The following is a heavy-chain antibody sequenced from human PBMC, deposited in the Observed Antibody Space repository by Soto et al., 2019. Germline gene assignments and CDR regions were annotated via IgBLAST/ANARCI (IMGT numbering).Heavy chain of an antibody. J-gene: IGHJ6*02. CDR3: ARVLSITGEEWLLYTPYYYGMDV. CDR2: IYYSGST. Sequence: QVQLQESGPGLVKPSQTLSLTCTVSGGSISSGDYYWSWIRQPPGKGLEWIGYIYYSGSTYYNPSLKCRVTISVDTSKNQFSLKLSSVTAADTAVYYCARVLSITGEEWLLYTPYYYGMDVWGQGTTVTVSS. D-gene: IGHD3-3*01. CDR1: GGSISSGDYY. V-gene: IGHV4-30-4*01.